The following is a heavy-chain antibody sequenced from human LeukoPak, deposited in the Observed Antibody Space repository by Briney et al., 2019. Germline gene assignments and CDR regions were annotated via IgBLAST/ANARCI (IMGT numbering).Heavy chain of an antibody. CDR1: GGSISNYY. CDR3: ASQTTSSSWYRIDY. V-gene: IGHV4-59*12. Sequence: SETLSLTCTVSGGSISNYYWSWIRQPPGKGLEWIGYISYSGSTNYNPSLRSRVTISVDTSKNQFSLKLSSVTAADTAVYYCASQTTSSSWYRIDYWGQGTLVTVSS. J-gene: IGHJ4*02. D-gene: IGHD6-13*01. CDR2: ISYSGST.